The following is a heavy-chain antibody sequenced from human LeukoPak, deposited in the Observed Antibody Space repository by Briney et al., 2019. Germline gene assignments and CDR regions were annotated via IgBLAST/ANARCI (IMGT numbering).Heavy chain of an antibody. CDR3: AKIIGLSYFDD. J-gene: IGHJ4*02. CDR1: GFIVSSND. D-gene: IGHD2/OR15-2a*01. V-gene: IGHV3-53*01. CDR2: IYSGGNT. Sequence: GGSLRLSCAASGFIVSSNDMSWVRQAPGKGLEWVSVIYSGGNTYYADSVKGRFTISRDNSKNTLYLQMNSLRAEDTAVYYCAKIIGLSYFDDWGQGTLVTVSS.